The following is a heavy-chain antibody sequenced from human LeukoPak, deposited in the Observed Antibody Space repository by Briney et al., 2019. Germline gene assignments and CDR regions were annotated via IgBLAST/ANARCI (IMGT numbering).Heavy chain of an antibody. V-gene: IGHV3-30-3*01. J-gene: IGHJ4*02. Sequence: GSLRLSCAASGFTFSSYAMHWVRQAPGKGLEWVAVISYDGSSKYYADSVKGRFTISRDNSKNTLYLQMNSLRAEDTAVYYCARSLKETRSSGWYEGDYWGQGTLVTVSS. CDR1: GFTFSSYA. D-gene: IGHD6-19*01. CDR3: ARSLKETRSSGWYEGDY. CDR2: ISYDGSSK.